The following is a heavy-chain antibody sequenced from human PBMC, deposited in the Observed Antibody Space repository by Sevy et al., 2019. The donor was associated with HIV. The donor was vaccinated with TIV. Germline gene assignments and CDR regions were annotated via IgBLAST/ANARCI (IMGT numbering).Heavy chain of an antibody. D-gene: IGHD2-15*01. CDR3: AKGDRTFYGMDV. Sequence: GGSLRLPCAASGFTFSTYAMIWVRQAPGKGLEWVSAISGSGGSTYYADSVKGRFTISRDKSKNTVYLQMNSLRAEDTAVYYCAKGDRTFYGMDVWGQGTTVTVSS. CDR2: ISGSGGST. CDR1: GFTFSTYA. V-gene: IGHV3-23*01. J-gene: IGHJ6*02.